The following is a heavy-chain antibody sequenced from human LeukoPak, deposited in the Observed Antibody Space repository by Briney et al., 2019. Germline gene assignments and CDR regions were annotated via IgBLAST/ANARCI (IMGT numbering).Heavy chain of an antibody. Sequence: SETLSLTCTVSGGSISSYYWSWIRQPPGKGLEWIGYIYYSGSTNYNPSLKSRVTISVDTSKNQFSLKLSSVTAADAAVYYCARGRMITTGYRFDYWGQGTLVTVSS. J-gene: IGHJ4*02. D-gene: IGHD4-11*01. CDR3: ARGRMITTGYRFDY. CDR2: IYYSGST. CDR1: GGSISSYY. V-gene: IGHV4-59*01.